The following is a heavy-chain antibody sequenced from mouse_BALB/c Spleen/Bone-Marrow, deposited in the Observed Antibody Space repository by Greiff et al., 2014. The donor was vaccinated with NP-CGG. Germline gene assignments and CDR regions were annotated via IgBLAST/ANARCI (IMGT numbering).Heavy chain of an antibody. D-gene: IGHD1-1*01. V-gene: IGHV5-6-3*01. Sequence: EVQRVESGGGSVQPGGSLKLSCAASGFTFSSYGMSWVRQTPDKRLELVATINSNGGSTYYPDSVKGRFTISRDNAKNTLYLQMSSLKSEDTAMYYCARDYYGSSYAMDYWGQGTSVTVSS. CDR2: INSNGGST. CDR1: GFTFSSYG. CDR3: ARDYYGSSYAMDY. J-gene: IGHJ4*01.